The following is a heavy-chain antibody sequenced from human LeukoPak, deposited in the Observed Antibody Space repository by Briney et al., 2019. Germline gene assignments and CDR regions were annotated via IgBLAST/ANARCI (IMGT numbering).Heavy chain of an antibody. J-gene: IGHJ3*02. CDR2: MGTSGDT. V-gene: IGHV3-13*04. Sequence: GGSLRLSCAASGFTFSSYDMHWVRQGTGKGLEWVSAMGTSGDTYYPGSVNGLFTTSRENANNSLYLQMNSLRVGDTAVYYCARGRGWGTFDIWGQGTMVTLST. CDR1: GFTFSSYD. D-gene: IGHD3-10*01. CDR3: ARGRGWGTFDI.